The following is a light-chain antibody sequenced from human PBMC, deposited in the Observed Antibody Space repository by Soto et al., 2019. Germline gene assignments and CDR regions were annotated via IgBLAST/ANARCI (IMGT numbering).Light chain of an antibody. CDR1: GSTIGAGYD. Sequence: QSVLTQPPSVSGAPGQRVTISCTGSGSTIGAGYDVQWYQQLPGTAPKVLIYGNSNRPSGVPDRFSGSKSGTSASLAITGLQAEDEADYYCQSYDSSLSGVVFGGGTKLTVL. J-gene: IGLJ2*01. V-gene: IGLV1-40*01. CDR2: GNS. CDR3: QSYDSSLSGVV.